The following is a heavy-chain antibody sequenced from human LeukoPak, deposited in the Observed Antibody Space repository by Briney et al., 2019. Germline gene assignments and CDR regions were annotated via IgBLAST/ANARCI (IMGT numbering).Heavy chain of an antibody. D-gene: IGHD3-10*01. J-gene: IGHJ4*02. CDR3: ARQNYGSAPLRY. Sequence: TSETLSLTCAVYGGSFSGYYWSWIRQPPGKGLEWIGEINHSGSTNYNPSLMSRVTISVDTSKNQFSLKLSSVTAADTAVYFCARQNYGSAPLRYWGQGTLVTVSS. CDR1: GGSFSGYY. V-gene: IGHV4-34*01. CDR2: INHSGST.